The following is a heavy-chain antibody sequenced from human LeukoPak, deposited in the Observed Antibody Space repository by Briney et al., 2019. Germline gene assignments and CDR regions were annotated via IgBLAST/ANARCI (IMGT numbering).Heavy chain of an antibody. D-gene: IGHD3-22*01. CDR2: IYYSGST. CDR3: ARDTYYYDSSGSFDY. V-gene: IGHV4-59*01. Sequence: SETLSLTCTVSGGSISSYYWSWIRQPPGKGLEWIGYIYYSGSTNYNPSLKSRVAISVDTSKNQFSLKLSSVTAADTAVYYCARDTYYYDSSGSFDYWGQGTLVTVSS. J-gene: IGHJ4*02. CDR1: GGSISSYY.